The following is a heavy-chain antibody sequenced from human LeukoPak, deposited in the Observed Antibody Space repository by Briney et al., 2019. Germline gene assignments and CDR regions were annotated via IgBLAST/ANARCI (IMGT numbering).Heavy chain of an antibody. CDR1: GFIVSRYS. D-gene: IGHD2-2*02. CDR3: ARDQNPCSSTSCYRIDAFDI. Sequence: GGSLRLSCAASGFIVSRYSMNWVRQAPGKGLEWVSYVSSSGSTIYYADSVKGRFTISRDNAKNSLYVQMNSLRAEDTAVYHCARDQNPCSSTSCYRIDAFDIWGQGTMVTVSS. J-gene: IGHJ3*02. CDR2: VSSSGSTI. V-gene: IGHV3-48*01.